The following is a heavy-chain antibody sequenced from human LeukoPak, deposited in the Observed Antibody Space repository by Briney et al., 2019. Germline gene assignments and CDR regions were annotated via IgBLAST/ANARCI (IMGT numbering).Heavy chain of an antibody. J-gene: IGHJ6*02. V-gene: IGHV3-21*01. Sequence: NPGGSLRLSCAASGFTFRSYSMNWVRQAPGKGLEWVSSITSTSSHTYYADSVKGRFTISRDNAKNSLYLQMNSLRAEDTAVYYCAARAPYGSGNYYYYGMDVWGQGTTVTVSS. CDR3: AARAPYGSGNYYYYGMDV. CDR2: ITSTSSHT. CDR1: GFTFRSYS. D-gene: IGHD3-10*01.